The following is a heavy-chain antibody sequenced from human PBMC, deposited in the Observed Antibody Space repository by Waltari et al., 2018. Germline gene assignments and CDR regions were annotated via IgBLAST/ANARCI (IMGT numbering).Heavy chain of an antibody. V-gene: IGHV4-39*01. Sequence: QLQLQESGPGLLKPPETLSLTCSVSGGSIINGRHYLGWIRQPPGQGLEWIGTVSYNGATYSSPSLKSRVTLSRDTSKNQLSLTLGSVTATDTAVYYCATYIGASIGTAAFDVWGQGTLVSVSS. CDR2: VSYNGAT. J-gene: IGHJ3*01. CDR3: ATYIGASIGTAAFDV. CDR1: GGSIINGRHY. D-gene: IGHD5-12*01.